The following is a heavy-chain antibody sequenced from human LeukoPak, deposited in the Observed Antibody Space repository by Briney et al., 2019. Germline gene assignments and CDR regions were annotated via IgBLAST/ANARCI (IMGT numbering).Heavy chain of an antibody. CDR2: IYYSGST. CDR1: GGTISNNY. J-gene: IGHJ4*02. Sequence: NSSETLSLTCTVSGGTISNNYWSWFRQPPGKRLEWIGYIYYSGSTNYNPSLKSRVTISVDTSKSQFSLKLSSVTAADTAVYYCASHKGFWGQGTLVTVSS. CDR3: ASHKGF. V-gene: IGHV4-59*01.